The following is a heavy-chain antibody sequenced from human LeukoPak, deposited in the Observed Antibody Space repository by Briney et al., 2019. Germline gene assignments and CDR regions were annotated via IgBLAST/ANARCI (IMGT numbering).Heavy chain of an antibody. J-gene: IGHJ5*02. CDR2: ISAYNGNT. CDR1: GYTFTSYG. Sequence: ASVKVSCKASGYTFTSYGISWVRQAPGQGLEWMGRISAYNGNTNYAQKLQGRVTMTTDTSTSTAYMELRSLRSDDTAVYYCARVVWQQLVGWFDPWGQGTLVTVSS. D-gene: IGHD6-13*01. V-gene: IGHV1-18*01. CDR3: ARVVWQQLVGWFDP.